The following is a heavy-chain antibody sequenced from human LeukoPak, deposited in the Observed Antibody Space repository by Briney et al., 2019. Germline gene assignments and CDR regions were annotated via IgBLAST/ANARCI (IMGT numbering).Heavy chain of an antibody. J-gene: IGHJ6*03. CDR1: GGSLTDGDYY. CDR3: ARHLNYYYYYYMDV. V-gene: IGHV4-39*01. Sequence: PSETLSLTCTVSGGSLTDGDYYWGWIRQPPGKGLEWIGSIYYSGSTYYNPSLKSRVTISVDTSKNQFSLNLTSVTAADTAVYYCARHLNYYYYYYMDVWGKGTTVTVSS. CDR2: IYYSGST.